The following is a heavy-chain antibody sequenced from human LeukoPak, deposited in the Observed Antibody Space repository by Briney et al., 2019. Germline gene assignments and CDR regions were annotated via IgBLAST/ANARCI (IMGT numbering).Heavy chain of an antibody. CDR3: ARVSVTTGDAFDI. Sequence: ASVNVSCKASGYTFSGYYMHWVRHAPGQGIEWMGCVNPNSGGTNCAQKFQGRVTMTRDTSISTAYMELSRLRSDDTAVYYCARVSVTTGDAFDIWGQGTMVTVSS. V-gene: IGHV1-2*02. J-gene: IGHJ3*02. CDR2: VNPNSGGT. D-gene: IGHD4-11*01. CDR1: GYTFSGYY.